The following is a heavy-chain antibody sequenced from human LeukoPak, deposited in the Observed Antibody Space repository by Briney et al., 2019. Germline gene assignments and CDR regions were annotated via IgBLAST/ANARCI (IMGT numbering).Heavy chain of an antibody. CDR2: IKTDGSEK. V-gene: IGHV3-7*01. D-gene: IGHD3-22*01. Sequence: GRSLRLSCAASGFTSEDYAMHWVRQAPGKGLQWVANIKTDGSEKYYVDSVKGRFTISRDNAKNSLYLQMNSLRAEDTAVYYCATYSSLNRREFQFWGQGTLLTVSS. CDR1: GFTSEDYA. CDR3: ATYSSLNRREFQF. J-gene: IGHJ1*01.